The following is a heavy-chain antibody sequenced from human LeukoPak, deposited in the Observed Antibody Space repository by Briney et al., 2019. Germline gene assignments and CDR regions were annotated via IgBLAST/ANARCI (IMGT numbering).Heavy chain of an antibody. J-gene: IGHJ4*02. V-gene: IGHV3-15*01. CDR1: GFTFSNAW. Sequence: GGSLRLSCAASGFTFSNAWMSWVRQAPGKGLEWVGRIKSKTDGGTTDYAAPVKGRFTISRDDSKNTLYLQMNSLRAEDTAVYYCAKERLGGLDYWGQGTLVTVSS. CDR2: IKSKTDGGTT. D-gene: IGHD3-10*01. CDR3: AKERLGGLDY.